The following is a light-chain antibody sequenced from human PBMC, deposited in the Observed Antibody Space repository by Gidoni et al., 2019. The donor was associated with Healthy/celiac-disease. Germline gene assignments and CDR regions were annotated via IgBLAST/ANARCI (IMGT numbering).Light chain of an antibody. V-gene: IGKV1-8*01. J-gene: IGKJ4*01. CDR2: AAS. CDR3: QQYYSYLT. Sequence: AIRMTQSPSSFSASTGDRVTITCRASQGISSYLAWYQQKPGKAPKLLIYAASTLQSGVPSRFSCSGSGTDFTLTISCLQSEEFATYYCQQYYSYLTFGGGTKVEIK. CDR1: QGISSY.